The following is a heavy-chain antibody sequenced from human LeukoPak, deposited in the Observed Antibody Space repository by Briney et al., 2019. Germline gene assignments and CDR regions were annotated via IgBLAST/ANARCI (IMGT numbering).Heavy chain of an antibody. J-gene: IGHJ4*02. D-gene: IGHD3-22*01. CDR3: ARAVSSVVVIPF. CDR1: GGFVSSGRYY. V-gene: IGHV4-61*01. CDR2: ISYSGST. Sequence: PSETLSLICTVSGGFVSSGRYYWSWIRQPPGKGLEWIGYISYSGSTNYNHSLKSRVTISVDTSKNQFSLKLSSVTAADTAVYYCARAVSSVVVIPFWGQGTLVTVSS.